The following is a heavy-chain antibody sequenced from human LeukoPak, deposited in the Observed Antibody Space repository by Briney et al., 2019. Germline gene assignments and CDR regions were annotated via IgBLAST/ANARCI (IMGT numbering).Heavy chain of an antibody. D-gene: IGHD5-12*01. V-gene: IGHV3-21*01. CDR1: GFTFSSYS. Sequence: GGSLRLSCAASGFTFSSYSMNWVRQAPGKGLEWVSSISSSSSYIYYADSVKGRFTISRDNAKNSLYLQMNSLRAEDTAVYYCARDSRKGYSGCDFLVYWGQGTLVTVSS. CDR2: ISSSSSYI. J-gene: IGHJ4*02. CDR3: ARDSRKGYSGCDFLVY.